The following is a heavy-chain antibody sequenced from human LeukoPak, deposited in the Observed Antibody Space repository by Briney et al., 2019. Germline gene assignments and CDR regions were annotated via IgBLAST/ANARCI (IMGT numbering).Heavy chain of an antibody. J-gene: IGHJ5*02. CDR2: IIPIFGTA. CDR3: ARAPDSSGYYYGAWFDP. D-gene: IGHD3-22*01. Sequence: ASVKVPCKASGGTFSSYAISWVRQAPGQGLEWMGGIIPIFGTANYAQKFQGRVTITTDESTSTAYMELSSLRSEDTAVYYCARAPDSSGYYYGAWFDPWGQGTLVTVSS. V-gene: IGHV1-69*05. CDR1: GGTFSSYA.